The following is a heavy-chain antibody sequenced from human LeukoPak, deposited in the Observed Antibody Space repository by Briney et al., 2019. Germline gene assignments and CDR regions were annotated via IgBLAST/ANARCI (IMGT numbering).Heavy chain of an antibody. D-gene: IGHD5-18*01. V-gene: IGHV4-59*01. Sequence: SETLSLTCTVSGGSISSYYWSWIRQPPGKGLEWIGYIYYSGSTNFNPSLKSRVTISVDTSKNQFSLKLSSVTAADTAMYYCERVGGGYSYGYSAFDIWGQGTMVTVSS. J-gene: IGHJ3*02. CDR1: GGSISSYY. CDR3: ERVGGGYSYGYSAFDI. CDR2: IYYSGST.